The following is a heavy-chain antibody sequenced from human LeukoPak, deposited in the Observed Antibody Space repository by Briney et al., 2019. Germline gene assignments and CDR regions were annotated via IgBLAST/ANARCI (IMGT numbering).Heavy chain of an antibody. D-gene: IGHD6-13*01. J-gene: IGHJ5*02. V-gene: IGHV6-1*01. CDR2: TYYRSKWYN. CDR3: ARDGSKGRSSSWYEGFDP. Sequence: SRTLSLTCAISGDSVSSNSAAWNWIRQSPSRGLEWLGRTYYRSKWYNDYAVSVRSRITINPDTSKNQFSLQLNSVTPEDTAVYYCARDGSKGRSSSWYEGFDPWGQGTLVTVSS. CDR1: GDSVSSNSAA.